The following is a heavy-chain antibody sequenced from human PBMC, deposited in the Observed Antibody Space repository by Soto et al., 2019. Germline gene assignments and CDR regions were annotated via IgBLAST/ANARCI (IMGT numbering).Heavy chain of an antibody. J-gene: IGHJ4*02. CDR3: ARRDYYDSSGYYSN. CDR1: GGSISSSSYY. CDR2: IYYSGST. V-gene: IGHV4-39*01. Sequence: PSETLSLTCTVSGGSISSSSYYWGWIRQPPGKGLEWIGSIYYSGSTYYNPSLKSRVTISVDTSKNQFSLKLSSVTAADTAVYYCARRDYYDSSGYYSNWGQGTLVTVSS. D-gene: IGHD3-22*01.